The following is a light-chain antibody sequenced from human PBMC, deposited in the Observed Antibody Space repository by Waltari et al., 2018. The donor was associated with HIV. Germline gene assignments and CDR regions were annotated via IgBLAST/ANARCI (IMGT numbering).Light chain of an antibody. Sequence: EIVLTQSPGTLSLSPGERATLSCRASQSVSSSYLAWYQQKPGQAPRLLIYGASSRATGIPERFSGSGSGTDFTFTISRLEPEDFAVYYCQQYGSSLSWTFGQGTKVEIK. J-gene: IGKJ1*01. CDR3: QQYGSSLSWT. CDR1: QSVSSSY. CDR2: GAS. V-gene: IGKV3-20*01.